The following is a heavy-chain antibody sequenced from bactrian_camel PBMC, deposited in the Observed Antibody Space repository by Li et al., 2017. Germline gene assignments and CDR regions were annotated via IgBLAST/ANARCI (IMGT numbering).Heavy chain of an antibody. V-gene: IGHV3S53*01. CDR3: AAHRWIGYCYTGPSMYTI. J-gene: IGHJ4*01. CDR1: RRTASFAC. CDR2: IGGNAGT. Sequence: VESGGGSVQAGGSLRLSCAAPRRTASFACMGWFRQIPGKEREEVARIGGNAGTRYSDSVKGRFTISEDREKWTIDLQMNNLNVEDTAMYYCAAHRWIGYCYTGPSMYTIWGQGTQVTVS. D-gene: IGHD2*01.